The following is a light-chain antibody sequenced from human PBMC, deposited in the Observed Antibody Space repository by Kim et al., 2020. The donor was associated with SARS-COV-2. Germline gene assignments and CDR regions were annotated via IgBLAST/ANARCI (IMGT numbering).Light chain of an antibody. V-gene: IGLV3-21*04. CDR1: SIGSKR. J-gene: IGLJ2*01. CDR3: QVWDSSSDHRVV. CDR2: YDS. Sequence: PEKTARVFCGGNSIGSKRVHWYQQKSGQAPVLVIYYDSDRPTGIPERFSGSNSGNTTTLTISRVEAGDEADYYCQVWDSSSDHRVVFGGGTQLTVL.